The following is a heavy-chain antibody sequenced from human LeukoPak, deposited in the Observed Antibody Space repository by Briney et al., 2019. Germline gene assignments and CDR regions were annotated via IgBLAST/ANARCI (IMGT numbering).Heavy chain of an antibody. J-gene: IGHJ4*02. CDR2: GHYSGTT. CDR1: GVSINSHY. Sequence: SETLSLTCTVSGVSINSHYWSWIRQSPGKGLEWIAYGHYSGTTNYNPSLKSRVTISVDTSKSQFSLKLTSVSAADTAMYYCARHGTGTGYPLDYWGLGTLVTVSS. V-gene: IGHV4-59*08. D-gene: IGHD3/OR15-3a*01. CDR3: ARHGTGTGYPLDY.